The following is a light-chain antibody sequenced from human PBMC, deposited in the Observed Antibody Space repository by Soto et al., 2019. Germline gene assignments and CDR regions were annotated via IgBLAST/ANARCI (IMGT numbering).Light chain of an antibody. V-gene: IGLV2-14*01. CDR1: SSDVGGYNY. CDR3: SSYTSSNTV. J-gene: IGLJ3*02. CDR2: EVS. Sequence: QSVLTQHASVSGSPGQSITISCTGTSSDVGGYNYVSWYQQHPGKAPKLMIYEVSNRPSGVSNRFSGSKSGNTASLTISGLQAEDEADYYCSSYTSSNTVFGGGTKLTVL.